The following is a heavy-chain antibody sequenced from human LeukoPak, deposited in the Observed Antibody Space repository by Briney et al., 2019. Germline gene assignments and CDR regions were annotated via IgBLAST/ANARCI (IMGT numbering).Heavy chain of an antibody. Sequence: PGGSLRLSCAASGFTFSSYAMHWVRQAPGKGLEWVAVISYDGSNKYYADSVKGRFTISRDNSKNTLYLQMNSLRAEDTAVYYCARPPGYSSSWYSLFNFDYWGQGTPVTVSS. V-gene: IGHV3-30*04. J-gene: IGHJ4*02. CDR3: ARPPGYSSSWYSLFNFDY. CDR1: GFTFSSYA. D-gene: IGHD6-13*01. CDR2: ISYDGSNK.